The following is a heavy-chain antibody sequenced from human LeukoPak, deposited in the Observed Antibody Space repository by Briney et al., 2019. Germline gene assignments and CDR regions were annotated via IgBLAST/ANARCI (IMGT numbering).Heavy chain of an antibody. CDR1: GFTLSSYG. V-gene: IGHV3-30*18. CDR3: AKDLEYYYGSGSYYRYYYYYMDV. CDR2: ISYDGSNK. J-gene: IGHJ6*03. D-gene: IGHD3-10*01. Sequence: PGGSLRLSCAASGFTLSSYGMHWVRQAPGKGLEWVAVISYDGSNKYYADSVKGRFTISRDNSKNTLYLQMNSLRAEDTAVYYCAKDLEYYYGSGSYYRYYYYYMDVWGKGTTVTVSS.